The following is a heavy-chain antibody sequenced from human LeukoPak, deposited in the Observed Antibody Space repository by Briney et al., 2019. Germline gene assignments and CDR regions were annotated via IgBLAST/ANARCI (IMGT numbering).Heavy chain of an antibody. CDR3: ARAMYYYGTFDP. J-gene: IGHJ5*02. CDR2: IYYSGST. CDR1: GGSISSSSYY. D-gene: IGHD3-10*01. V-gene: IGHV4-39*07. Sequence: SESLSLTCTVSGGSISSSSYYWGWIRQPPGKGLEWIGHIYYSGSTYYNPSLKSRVTISVDTSKNEFSLKLSSVTAADTAVYYCARAMYYYGTFDPWGQGTLVT.